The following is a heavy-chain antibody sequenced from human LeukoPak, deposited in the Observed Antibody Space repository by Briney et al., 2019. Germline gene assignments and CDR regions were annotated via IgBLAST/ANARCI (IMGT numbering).Heavy chain of an antibody. Sequence: GGSLRLSCAGTEVTFSTYEMNWVRQAPGKGLEWVSYISSRGGTIYYADSVKGRFTISRDNAKNSLYLQMNSLRAEDTAVYYCARESSSSEFDYCGQGTLVTVSS. CDR3: ARESSSSEFDY. J-gene: IGHJ4*02. D-gene: IGHD6-6*01. CDR2: ISSRGGTI. V-gene: IGHV3-48*03. CDR1: EVTFSTYE.